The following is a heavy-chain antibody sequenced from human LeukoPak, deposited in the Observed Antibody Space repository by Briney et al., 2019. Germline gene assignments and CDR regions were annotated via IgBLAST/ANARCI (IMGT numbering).Heavy chain of an antibody. CDR3: AKGGIGGATAWAEYFQH. CDR2: ISGSGGST. D-gene: IGHD1-26*01. CDR1: GFTFSSYA. J-gene: IGHJ1*01. Sequence: GGSLRLSCAASGFTFSSYAMNWVRQAPGKGLEWVSGISGSGGSTYSADSVKGRFTISRDISKNTLYLQMISLRAEDTAVYYCAKGGIGGATAWAEYFQHWGQGTLVTVSS. V-gene: IGHV3-23*01.